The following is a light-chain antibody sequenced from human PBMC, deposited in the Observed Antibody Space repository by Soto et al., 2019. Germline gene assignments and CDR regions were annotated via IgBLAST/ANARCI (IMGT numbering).Light chain of an antibody. CDR1: QDISNY. J-gene: IGKJ5*01. V-gene: IGKV1-33*01. Sequence: DIQMTQSPSSLSASVGDRVTITCQASQDISNYLNWYQQKPGKAPKLLSYDASNLETGVPSRFSGSGSGTDFTFTISSLKPEDIETYYCQQYDNLSITFGQGTRLEIK. CDR3: QQYDNLSIT. CDR2: DAS.